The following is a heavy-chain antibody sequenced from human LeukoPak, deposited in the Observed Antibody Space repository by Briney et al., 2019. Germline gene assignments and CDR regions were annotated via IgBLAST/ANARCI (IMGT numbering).Heavy chain of an antibody. V-gene: IGHV3-33*06. D-gene: IGHD4-17*01. Sequence: GRSLRLSCAASGFTFSSYGMHWVRQAPDKGLEWVAVIWFDGSTEFYADPVKGRFTISRDNSKNTLYLQMNGLRVEDTAVYYCAKDYGDYNFDHWGHGSLVAVSS. CDR2: IWFDGSTE. J-gene: IGHJ4*01. CDR1: GFTFSSYG. CDR3: AKDYGDYNFDH.